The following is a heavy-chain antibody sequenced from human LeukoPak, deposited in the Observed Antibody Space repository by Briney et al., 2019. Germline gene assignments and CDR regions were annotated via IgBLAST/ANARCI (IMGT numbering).Heavy chain of an antibody. D-gene: IGHD6-19*01. J-gene: IGHJ3*02. CDR1: GFTFSDHY. CDR3: ATSPGGYSSGWYDAFDI. Sequence: GGSLRLSCAASGFTFSDHYMHWVRQAPGKGLEWVAFIRYDGSNKYYADSVKGRFTISRDNSKNTLYLQMNSLRAEDTAVYYCATSPGGYSSGWYDAFDIWGQGTMVTVSS. CDR2: IRYDGSNK. V-gene: IGHV3-30*02.